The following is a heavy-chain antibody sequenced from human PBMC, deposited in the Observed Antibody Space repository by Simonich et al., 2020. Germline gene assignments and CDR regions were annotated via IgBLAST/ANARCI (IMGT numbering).Heavy chain of an antibody. CDR1: GFTFSSYG. Sequence: QVQLVESGGGVVQPGRSLRLSCAASGFTFSSYGMHWVRQAPGKGLEWVAGIWYDGSNKYYADSVKGRFTISRDNSKNTLYLQMNSLRAEDTAMYYCAKDLYYYGTSPWNAFDIWGQGTMVTVSS. D-gene: IGHD3-10*01. CDR3: AKDLYYYGTSPWNAFDI. J-gene: IGHJ3*02. V-gene: IGHV3-30*18. CDR2: IWYDGSNK.